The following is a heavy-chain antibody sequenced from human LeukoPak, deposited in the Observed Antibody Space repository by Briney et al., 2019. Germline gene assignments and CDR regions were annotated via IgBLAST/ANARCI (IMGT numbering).Heavy chain of an antibody. V-gene: IGHV4-31*03. D-gene: IGHD3-22*01. CDR2: IYYSGST. Sequence: PSETLSLTCTVSGGSISSGGYYWSWIRQHPGKGLGWIGYIYYSGSTYYNPSLKSRVTISVDTSKNQFSLKLSSVTAADTAVYYCARAPRDSSYFDYWGQGTLVTVSS. CDR3: ARAPRDSSYFDY. J-gene: IGHJ4*02. CDR1: GGSISSGGYY.